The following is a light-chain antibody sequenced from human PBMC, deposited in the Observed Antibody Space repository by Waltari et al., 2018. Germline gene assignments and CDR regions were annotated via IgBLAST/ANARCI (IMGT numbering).Light chain of an antibody. CDR2: GNS. J-gene: IGLJ2*01. Sequence: QSVLTQPPSVSGAPGQRVTISCTGSSSNIGAGYDVNWYQHLPGKAPKLLIYGNSNRPSGVPDRISGSKSGTSASLASTGLQAEDEADYYCQSYDSSLGGSVFGGGTKLTVL. V-gene: IGLV1-40*01. CDR3: QSYDSSLGGSV. CDR1: SSNIGAGYD.